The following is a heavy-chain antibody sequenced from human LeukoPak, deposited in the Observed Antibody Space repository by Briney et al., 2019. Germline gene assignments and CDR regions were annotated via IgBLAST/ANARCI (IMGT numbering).Heavy chain of an antibody. CDR3: ARGRYYAMDV. CDR1: GFTFDDYA. Sequence: PGRSLRLSCAASGFTFDDYAMHWVRQAPGKGLEWVSGISWNSGSIGYADSVKGRFTISRDSAKNILYLQMNSLRAEDTAVYYCARGRYYAMDVWGQGTTVIVSS. V-gene: IGHV3-9*01. J-gene: IGHJ6*02. CDR2: ISWNSGSI.